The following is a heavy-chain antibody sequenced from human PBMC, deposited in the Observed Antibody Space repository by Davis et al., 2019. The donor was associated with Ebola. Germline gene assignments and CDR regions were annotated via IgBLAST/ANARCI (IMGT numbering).Heavy chain of an antibody. J-gene: IGHJ4*02. CDR1: GFTFSTYW. Sequence: HTGGSLRLSCAASGFTFSTYWMHWVRQAPGKGLAWVSRITGDGSSTDYADSVKGRFTISRDNAKNSLYLQMNSLRAEDTAVYYCARDYIVFDYWGQGTLVTVSS. V-gene: IGHV3-74*01. CDR3: ARDYIVFDY. CDR2: ITGDGSST. D-gene: IGHD5-12*01.